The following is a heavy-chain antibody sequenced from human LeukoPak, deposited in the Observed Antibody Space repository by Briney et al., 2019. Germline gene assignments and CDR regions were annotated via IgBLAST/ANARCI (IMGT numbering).Heavy chain of an antibody. V-gene: IGHV1-69*13. J-gene: IGHJ4*02. Sequence: SVKVSCKASGGTLTSYTITWVRQAPGQGLEWMGGIIPIFGTADYAQKFQGRVTITADESTSTAYMELSSLRSEDTAVYYCAIPGVSDYWGQGTLVTVSS. CDR3: AIPGVSDY. CDR1: GGTLTSYT. CDR2: IIPIFGTA.